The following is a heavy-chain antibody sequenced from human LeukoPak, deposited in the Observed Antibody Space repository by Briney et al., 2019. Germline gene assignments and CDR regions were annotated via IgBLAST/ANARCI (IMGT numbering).Heavy chain of an antibody. CDR2: INHSGST. CDR3: ARHFKDRGSSWYGVFDY. J-gene: IGHJ4*02. Sequence: PSETLSLTCAVYGGSFSGYYWSWIRQPPGKGLEWIGEINHSGSTNYNPSLKSRVTISVDTSKNQFSLKLSSVTAADTAVYYCARHFKDRGSSWYGVFDYWGQGTLVTVSS. V-gene: IGHV4-34*01. CDR1: GGSFSGYY. D-gene: IGHD6-13*01.